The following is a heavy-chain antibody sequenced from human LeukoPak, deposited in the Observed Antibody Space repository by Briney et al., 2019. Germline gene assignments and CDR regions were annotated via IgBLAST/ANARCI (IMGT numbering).Heavy chain of an antibody. Sequence: SETLSLTCTVSGGSISSSRHSWGWIRQSPGKGLDRIGSLYNSGSTYYNPSLKSRVTISVDKSKNHFSLNLNSVTAADTAVYYCARRRDGSPWYENYWGQGTLVTVSS. CDR3: ARRRDGSPWYENY. D-gene: IGHD6-19*01. CDR1: GGSISSSRHS. J-gene: IGHJ4*02. V-gene: IGHV4-39*07. CDR2: LYNSGST.